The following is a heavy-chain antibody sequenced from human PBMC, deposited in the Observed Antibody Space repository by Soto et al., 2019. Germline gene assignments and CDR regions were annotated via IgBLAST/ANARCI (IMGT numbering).Heavy chain of an antibody. D-gene: IGHD2-2*01. Sequence: QVQLQQWGAGLLKPSETLSLTCAVYGGSFSGYYWSWIRQPPGKGLEWIGEINHSGSTNYNPSLKSRVTISVDTSKNQFSLKLSSVTAVDTAVYYCARSGDCSSTSCHLYYWGQGTLVTVSS. J-gene: IGHJ4*02. CDR2: INHSGST. CDR1: GGSFSGYY. V-gene: IGHV4-34*01. CDR3: ARSGDCSSTSCHLYY.